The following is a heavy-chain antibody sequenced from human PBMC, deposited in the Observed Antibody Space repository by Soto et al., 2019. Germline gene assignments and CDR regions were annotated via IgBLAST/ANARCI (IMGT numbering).Heavy chain of an antibody. V-gene: IGHV3-13*01. J-gene: IGHJ3*02. D-gene: IGHD1-7*01. CDR2: IGTAGDT. Sequence: GGSLRLSCAASGFTFSSYDMHWVRQATGKGLEWVSAIGTAGDTYYPGSVKGRFTISRENAKNSLYLQMNSLRAGDTAVYYCVRRLTGTSAFDIWGQGTMVTVSS. CDR1: GFTFSSYD. CDR3: VRRLTGTSAFDI.